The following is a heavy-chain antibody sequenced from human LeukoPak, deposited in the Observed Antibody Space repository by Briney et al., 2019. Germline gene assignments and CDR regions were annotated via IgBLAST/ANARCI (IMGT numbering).Heavy chain of an antibody. CDR1: GGSISSGSYY. CDR2: IYTSGST. V-gene: IGHV4-61*02. Sequence: SETLSLTCTVSGGSISSGSYYWSWIRQPAGKGLEWIGRIYTSGSTNYNPSLKSRVTISVDTSKNQFSLKLSSVTAADTAVYYCATNRRVAPDYWGQGTLVTVSS. J-gene: IGHJ4*02. D-gene: IGHD2-21*01. CDR3: ATNRRVAPDY.